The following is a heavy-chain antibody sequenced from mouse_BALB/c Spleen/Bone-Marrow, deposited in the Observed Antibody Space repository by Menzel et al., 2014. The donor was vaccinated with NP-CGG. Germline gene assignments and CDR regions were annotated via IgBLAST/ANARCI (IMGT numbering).Heavy chain of an antibody. J-gene: IGHJ3*01. Sequence: DVMLVESGGGLVQPGGSLKLSCAASGFTFXSYGMSWVRQTPDKRLELVATINSYGGSTYYPDSVKGRFTISRDNAKNTLYLQMSSLKSEDTAMYFCARDPGFAYWGQGTLVTVSA. CDR3: ARDPGFAY. V-gene: IGHV5-6-3*01. CDR1: GFTFXSYG. CDR2: INSYGGST.